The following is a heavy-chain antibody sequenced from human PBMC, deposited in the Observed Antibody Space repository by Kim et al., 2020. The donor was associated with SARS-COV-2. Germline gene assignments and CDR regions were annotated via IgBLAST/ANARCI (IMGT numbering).Heavy chain of an antibody. J-gene: IGHJ4*02. V-gene: IGHV3-30*18. CDR3: AKVCKPGGAASGKELSDH. D-gene: IGHD6-13*01. CDR2: ISYDGSNK. Sequence: GGSLRLSCAASGFTFSSYGMHWVRQAPGKGLEWVAVISYDGSNKYYADSVKGRFTISRDNSKNTLYLQMNSLGAEDTAVYYCAKVCKPGGAASGKELSDHGGQGPLLTVSS. CDR1: GFTFSSYG.